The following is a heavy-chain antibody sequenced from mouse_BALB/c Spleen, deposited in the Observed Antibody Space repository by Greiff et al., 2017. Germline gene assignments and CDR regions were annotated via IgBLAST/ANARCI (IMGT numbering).Heavy chain of an antibody. CDR1: GYAFTSYN. CDR2: IDPYNGGT. J-gene: IGHJ3*01. CDR3: ATLIYDGYPFAY. Sequence: EVKLQESGPELVKPGASVKVSCKASGYAFTSYNMYWVKQSHGKSLEWIGYIDPYNGGTSYNQKFKGKATLTVDKSSSTAYMHLNSLTSEDSAVYYCATLIYDGYPFAYWGQGTLVTVSA. V-gene: IGHV1S135*01. D-gene: IGHD2-3*01.